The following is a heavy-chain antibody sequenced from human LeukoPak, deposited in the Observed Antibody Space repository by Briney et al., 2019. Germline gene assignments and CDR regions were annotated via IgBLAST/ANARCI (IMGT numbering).Heavy chain of an antibody. V-gene: IGHV3-30*02. Sequence: PGGSLRLSCAASGFTFSSYGMHWVRQAPGKGLEWVAFIRYDGSNKYYADSVKGRFTISRDNSKNTLYLQMNSLRVEDTAVYYCARDAERIRATDGFDVWGQGTMVTVSS. CDR3: ARDAERIRATDGFDV. J-gene: IGHJ3*01. D-gene: IGHD3-10*01. CDR2: IRYDGSNK. CDR1: GFTFSSYG.